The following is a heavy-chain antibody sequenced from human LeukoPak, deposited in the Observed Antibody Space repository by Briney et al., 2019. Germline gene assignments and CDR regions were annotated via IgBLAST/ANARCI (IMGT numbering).Heavy chain of an antibody. Sequence: SETLSLTCTVSGASISEYYWTWIRQPPGKGLESLGHIHPSGSTYSNPSLRSRVTVSVDTPKNQFSLTLSSVTAADTAMYFCARGLDTAKVGYWGQGTLVTVSS. CDR1: GASISEYY. CDR3: ARGLDTAKVGY. J-gene: IGHJ4*02. V-gene: IGHV4-4*08. CDR2: IHPSGST. D-gene: IGHD5-18*01.